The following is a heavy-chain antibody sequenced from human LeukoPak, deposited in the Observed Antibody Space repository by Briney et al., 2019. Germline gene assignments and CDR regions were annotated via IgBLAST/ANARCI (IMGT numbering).Heavy chain of an antibody. D-gene: IGHD2-2*02. CDR1: GFTFSSYS. CDR3: AREGIPAAVPNYYFDY. CDR2: ISSSSSYI. J-gene: IGHJ4*02. V-gene: IGHV3-21*01. Sequence: GGSLRLSCAASGFTFSSYSMNWVRQAPGKGLEWVSSISSSSSYIYHADSVKGRFTISRDNAKNSLYLQVNSLRAEDTALYYCAREGIPAAVPNYYFDYWGQGTLVTVSS.